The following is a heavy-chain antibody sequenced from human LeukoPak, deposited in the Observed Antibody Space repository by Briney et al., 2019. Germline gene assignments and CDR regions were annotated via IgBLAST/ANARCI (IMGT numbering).Heavy chain of an antibody. CDR2: ISGSGGNT. Sequence: PGGSLRLSCAASGFTFSSYAMRWVRQATGKGLEWVSAISGSGGNTYYADSVKGRFTISRDNSKNTLYLQMNSLRAEDTAVYYGAKARRYYDSSGYLDYWGQGTLVTVSS. CDR3: AKARRYYDSSGYLDY. V-gene: IGHV3-23*01. CDR1: GFTFSSYA. J-gene: IGHJ4*02. D-gene: IGHD3-22*01.